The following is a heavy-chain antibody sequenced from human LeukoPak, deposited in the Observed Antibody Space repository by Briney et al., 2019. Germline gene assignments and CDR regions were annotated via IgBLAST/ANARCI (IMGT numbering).Heavy chain of an antibody. V-gene: IGHV4-59*12. CDR1: GGSISSYY. Sequence: SETLSLTCTVSGGSISSYYWSWIRQPPGKGLEWIGYIYYSGSTNYNPSLKSRVTISVDTSKNQFSLKLSSVTAADTAVYYCAREGVDTAMVYYWGQGTLVTVSS. CDR3: AREGVDTAMVYY. CDR2: IYYSGST. D-gene: IGHD5-18*01. J-gene: IGHJ4*02.